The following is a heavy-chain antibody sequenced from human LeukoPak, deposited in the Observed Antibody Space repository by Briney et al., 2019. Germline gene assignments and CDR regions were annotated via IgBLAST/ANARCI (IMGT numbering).Heavy chain of an antibody. V-gene: IGHV1-69*04. J-gene: IGHJ6*02. D-gene: IGHD1-1*01. Sequence: ASVKVSCKASGGTFSSYAISWVRQAPGQGLEWRGRIIPILGIANYAQKFQGRVTITAEKSTRTAYMELSSLRSEDPAVYYCAFRGTSYYYGMDVWGQGTTVTVSS. CDR1: GGTFSSYA. CDR3: AFRGTSYYYGMDV. CDR2: IIPILGIA.